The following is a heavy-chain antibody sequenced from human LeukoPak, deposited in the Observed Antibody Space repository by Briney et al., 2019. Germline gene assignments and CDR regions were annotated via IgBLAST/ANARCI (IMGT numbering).Heavy chain of an antibody. CDR3: ARIFPSRSVTTQRDYNWFDP. Sequence: PSETLSLTCTVSGGSISSYYWSWIRQPPGKGLEWIGYIYYSGSTNYNPSLKSRVTISVDTSKNQFSLKLSSVTAADTAVYYCARIFPSRSVTTQRDYNWFDPWGQGTLVTVSS. D-gene: IGHD4-17*01. CDR1: GGSISSYY. V-gene: IGHV4-59*01. J-gene: IGHJ5*02. CDR2: IYYSGST.